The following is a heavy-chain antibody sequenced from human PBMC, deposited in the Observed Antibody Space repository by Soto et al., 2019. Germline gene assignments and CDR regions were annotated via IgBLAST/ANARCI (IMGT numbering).Heavy chain of an antibody. J-gene: IGHJ4*02. D-gene: IGHD2-15*01. CDR3: ATDDSGIFPY. CDR1: GYPFTTYY. V-gene: IGHV1-2*02. CDR2: IDPRSGGT. Sequence: HVQLVQSGTEVKKPGASVRVSCMVSGYPFTTYYIHWVRQAPGQGLEWMGWIDPRSGGTVYEQKLQGRVTMTRDTSISQVYMDLSGLTSDDTALYYCATDDSGIFPYWGQGSLVTFSS.